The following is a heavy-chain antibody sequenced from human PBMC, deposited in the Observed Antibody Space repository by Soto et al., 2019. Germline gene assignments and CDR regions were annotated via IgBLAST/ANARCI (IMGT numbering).Heavy chain of an antibody. J-gene: IGHJ4*02. V-gene: IGHV1-69*04. CDR3: ARDGYYYGSGVIDY. Sequence: SVKVSCKASGGTFSSYTISWVRQAPGQGLEWMGRIIPILGIANYAQKFQGRVTVTADKSTSTAYMELSSLRSEDTAVYYCARDGYYYGSGVIDYWGQGTLVTVSS. CDR2: IIPILGIA. D-gene: IGHD3-10*01. CDR1: GGTFSSYT.